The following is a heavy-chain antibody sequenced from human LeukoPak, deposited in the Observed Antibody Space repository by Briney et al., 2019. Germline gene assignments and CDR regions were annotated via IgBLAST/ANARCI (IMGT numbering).Heavy chain of an antibody. CDR3: ARAMVVVVPAAM. CDR1: EFTFSNYA. Sequence: GGSLRLSCAASEFTFSNYAMHWVRQAPGKGLASVAVISYDGNSKSYANSVKGRFTISRDNSKNTLYLQMNSLRPEDTAVYYCARAMVVVVPAAMWGQGTLVTVSS. CDR2: ISYDGNSK. V-gene: IGHV3-30-3*01. J-gene: IGHJ4*02. D-gene: IGHD2-2*01.